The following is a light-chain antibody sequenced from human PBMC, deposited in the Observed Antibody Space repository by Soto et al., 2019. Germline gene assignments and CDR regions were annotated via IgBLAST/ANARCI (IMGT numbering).Light chain of an antibody. Sequence: EIVLTQSPGTLSLSPGERATLSCRASQIVSSTYLAWFQQKPGQAPRLLIYGASTRATGIPARFSGSGSGTEFTLTITSLQSEDFAVYYCQQYNAWPRTFGQGTKVDIK. CDR2: GAS. J-gene: IGKJ1*01. CDR1: QIVSSTY. V-gene: IGKV3-15*01. CDR3: QQYNAWPRT.